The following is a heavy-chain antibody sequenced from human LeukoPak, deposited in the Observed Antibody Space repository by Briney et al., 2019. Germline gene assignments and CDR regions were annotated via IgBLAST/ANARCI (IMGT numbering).Heavy chain of an antibody. CDR1: GGSIGTYY. J-gene: IGHJ6*03. V-gene: IGHV4-59*08. D-gene: IGHD3-16*02. CDR2: IYVTGST. CDR3: ARHIGGGIEDMDV. Sequence: SETLSLPCIVSGGSIGTYYWSWIRQSPGKGLEWIGYIYVTGSTRYNPYLQSRVTISVDTSRNQFFLKMSSVTAADTAVDYCARHIGGGIEDMDVWGTGTKVTVSS.